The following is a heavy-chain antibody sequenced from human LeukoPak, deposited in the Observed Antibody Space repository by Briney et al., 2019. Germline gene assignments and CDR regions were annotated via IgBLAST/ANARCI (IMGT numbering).Heavy chain of an antibody. CDR3: ARDWRHDYGDLYYYYGMDV. Sequence: GGSLRLSCAASGFTFSNYAMHWVRQAPGKGLEYVSAISSNGGSTYCANSVKGRFTISRDNAKNSLYLQMNSLRAEDTAVYYCARDWRHDYGDLYYYYGMDVWGQGTTVTVSS. J-gene: IGHJ6*02. CDR2: ISSNGGST. V-gene: IGHV3-64*01. CDR1: GFTFSNYA. D-gene: IGHD4-17*01.